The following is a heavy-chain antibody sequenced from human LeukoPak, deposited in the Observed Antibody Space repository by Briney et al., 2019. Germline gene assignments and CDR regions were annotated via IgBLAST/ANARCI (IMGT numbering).Heavy chain of an antibody. Sequence: GGSLRLSCAVSGFIVRSNYMSWVRQAPGKGLEWVSVIYSEGTTYYTDSVKGRFTISRDNSKNTLYLQMNSLRAEDTAVYYCASGGGDYQDYFDYWGQGTLVTVSS. V-gene: IGHV3-53*01. D-gene: IGHD4-17*01. CDR1: GFIVRSNY. CDR3: ASGGGDYQDYFDY. J-gene: IGHJ4*02. CDR2: IYSEGTT.